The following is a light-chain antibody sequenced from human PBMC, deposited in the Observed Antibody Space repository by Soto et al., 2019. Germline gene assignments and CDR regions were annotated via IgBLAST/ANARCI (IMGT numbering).Light chain of an antibody. V-gene: IGKV3-20*01. CDR2: GAY. CDR1: QRVSSSY. J-gene: IGKJ1*01. CDR3: QQYGSSHT. Sequence: EIVLTQSPGTLSLSPGERATLSCRASQRVSSSYLAWYQQKPGQAPRLLIYGAYSRATGIPDRFSGSGSGTDFTLTISRLEPEDFAVYYCQQYGSSHTFGQGTKVDIK.